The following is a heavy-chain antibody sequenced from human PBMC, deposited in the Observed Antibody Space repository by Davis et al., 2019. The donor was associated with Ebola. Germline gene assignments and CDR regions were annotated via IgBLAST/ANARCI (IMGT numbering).Heavy chain of an antibody. CDR2: IYYSGST. Sequence: SETPSLTCTVSGGSISSYYWSWIRQPPGKGLEWIGYIYYSGSTNYNPSLKSRVTISVDTSKNQFSLKLSSVTAADTAVYYCARGGIVVVPAAIIDYYYYYGMDVWGQGTTVTVSS. J-gene: IGHJ6*02. CDR3: ARGGIVVVPAAIIDYYYYYGMDV. CDR1: GGSISSYY. D-gene: IGHD2-2*01. V-gene: IGHV4-59*01.